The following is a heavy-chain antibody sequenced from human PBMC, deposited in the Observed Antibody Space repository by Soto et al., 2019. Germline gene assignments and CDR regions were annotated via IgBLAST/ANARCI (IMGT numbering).Heavy chain of an antibody. Sequence: EVQVLESGGGLVQPGGSLRLSCAASGFTFSSYSMSWVRQAPGKGLEWVSSISGSGGNTYYADSVKGRFTISRDNSKNTLYLQMNSLRAEDTAIYYCAKVFSSPRPGLGSFDSWGQGTLVTVSS. CDR2: ISGSGGNT. CDR1: GFTFSSYS. V-gene: IGHV3-23*01. D-gene: IGHD2-2*01. J-gene: IGHJ4*02. CDR3: AKVFSSPRPGLGSFDS.